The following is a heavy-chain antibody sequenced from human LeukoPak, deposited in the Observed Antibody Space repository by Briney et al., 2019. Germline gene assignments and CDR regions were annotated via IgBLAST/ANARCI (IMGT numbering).Heavy chain of an antibody. CDR2: ISAYTGNT. D-gene: IGHD3-22*01. J-gene: IGHJ4*02. V-gene: IGHV1-18*01. Sequence: ASVKVSCKASGYTFTNYGISWVRQAPGQGLEWMGWISAYTGNTNYAQNFQGRVTMTTDTSTNTAFMELRGLRSDDTAIYYCARSGVGYFYDNSGYYPLDYWGQGTLVTVSS. CDR1: GYTFTNYG. CDR3: ARSGVGYFYDNSGYYPLDY.